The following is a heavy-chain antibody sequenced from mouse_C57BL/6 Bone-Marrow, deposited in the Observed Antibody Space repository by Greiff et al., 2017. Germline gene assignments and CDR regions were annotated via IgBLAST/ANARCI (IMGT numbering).Heavy chain of an antibody. J-gene: IGHJ3*01. Sequence: EVQLQESGGGLVKPGGSLKLSCAASGFTFSSYAMSWVRQTPEKRLEWVATISDGGSYTYYPDNVKGRFTISRDNAKNNLYLQMSHLKSEDTAMYYCAREGLNWVFAYWGQGTLVTVSA. CDR3: AREGLNWVFAY. V-gene: IGHV5-4*01. D-gene: IGHD4-1*01. CDR2: ISDGGSYT. CDR1: GFTFSSYA.